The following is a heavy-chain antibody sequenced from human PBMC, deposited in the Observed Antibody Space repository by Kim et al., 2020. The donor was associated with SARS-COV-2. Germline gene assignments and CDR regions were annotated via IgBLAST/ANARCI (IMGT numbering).Heavy chain of an antibody. CDR2: IGTAGDP. V-gene: IGHV3-13*05. Sequence: GGSLRLSCAASGFTFSSYDMHWVRQATGKGLEWVSAIGTAGDPYYPGSVKGRFTISRENAKNSLYLQMNSLRAGDTAVYYCARASRNVDRGPIGYGDYGLYWYFDLWGRGTLVTVSS. CDR1: GFTFSSYD. J-gene: IGHJ2*01. D-gene: IGHD4-17*01. CDR3: ARASRNVDRGPIGYGDYGLYWYFDL.